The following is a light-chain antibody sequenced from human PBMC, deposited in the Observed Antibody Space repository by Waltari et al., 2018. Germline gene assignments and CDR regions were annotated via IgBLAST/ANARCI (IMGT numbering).Light chain of an antibody. V-gene: IGKV2-28*01. CDR2: LGS. J-gene: IGKJ2*01. CDR3: MQALQTSYT. CDR1: QSLLHSNGYNY. Sequence: DIVMTQSPLSLPVTPGEPASISCRSSQSLLHSNGYNYLDWYLQKPGQSPQLLVYLGSNRAAGVPDRFSGSGSGTDFTLKISRVEAEDVGFYYVMQALQTSYTFGQGTKLEIK.